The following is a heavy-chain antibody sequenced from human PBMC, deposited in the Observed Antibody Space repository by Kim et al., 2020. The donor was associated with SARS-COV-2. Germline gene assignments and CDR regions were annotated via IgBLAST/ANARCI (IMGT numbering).Heavy chain of an antibody. CDR3: VKEEYYDSSGYFPR. J-gene: IGHJ4*02. Sequence: GGSLRLSCAASGFTFSSYAMSWVRQAPGQGLEWVSAISGSGGSSYYADSVKGRFTISRDISKSSLYLQMNSLRAEDTAVYYCVKEEYYDSSGYFPRWGQGTLVTVSS. D-gene: IGHD3-22*01. CDR2: ISGSGGSS. V-gene: IGHV3-23*01. CDR1: GFTFSSYA.